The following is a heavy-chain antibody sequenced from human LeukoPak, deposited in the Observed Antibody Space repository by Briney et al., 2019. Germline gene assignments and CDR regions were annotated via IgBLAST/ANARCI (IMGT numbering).Heavy chain of an antibody. V-gene: IGHV3-30*04. Sequence: GGSLRLSCAASGFTFSSYAMHWVRQAPGKGLEWVAVISYDGSNKYYADSVKGRFTISRDNSKNTLYLQMNSLRAEDTAVYYCARETFLVYFDYWGQGTLVTVSS. CDR3: ARETFLVYFDY. CDR2: ISYDGSNK. J-gene: IGHJ4*02. D-gene: IGHD3-10*01. CDR1: GFTFSSYA.